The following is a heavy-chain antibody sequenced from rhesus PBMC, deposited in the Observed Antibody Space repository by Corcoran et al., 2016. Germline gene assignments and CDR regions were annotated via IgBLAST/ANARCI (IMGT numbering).Heavy chain of an antibody. CDR3: ASNSGSWNLGDAFDF. D-gene: IGHD6-25*01. CDR1: GGSISSNY. J-gene: IGHJ3*01. V-gene: IGHV4-173*01. CDR2: ISGSGGST. Sequence: QLQLQESGPGLVKPSETLSLTCAVSGGSISSNYWSWIRQPPGKGLEWIGLISGSGGSTDSNPSLKSRVTISTDTSKNQFSLKLSSVTAADTAVYYCASNSGSWNLGDAFDFWGQGLRVTVSS.